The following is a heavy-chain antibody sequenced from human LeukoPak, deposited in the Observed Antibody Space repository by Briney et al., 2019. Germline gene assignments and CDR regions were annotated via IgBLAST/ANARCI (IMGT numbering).Heavy chain of an antibody. Sequence: GASVKVSCKASGYTFTSYGISWVRQAPGQGLEWMGWISAYNGNTNYAQELQGRVTMTTDTSTSTAYMELRSLRSDDTAVYYCARDKDYDILTGYPPYAYWGQGTLVTVSS. CDR2: ISAYNGNT. CDR1: GYTFTSYG. CDR3: ARDKDYDILTGYPPYAY. V-gene: IGHV1-18*01. D-gene: IGHD3-9*01. J-gene: IGHJ4*02.